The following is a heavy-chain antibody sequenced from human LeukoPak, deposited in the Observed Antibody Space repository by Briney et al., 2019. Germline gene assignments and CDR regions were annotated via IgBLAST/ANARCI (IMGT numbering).Heavy chain of an antibody. CDR1: GYTFTGYY. Sequence: ASVKVSCKASGYTFTGYYMHWVRQAPGQGLEWMGWINPNSGGTNYAQKFQGRVTMTRDTSISTAYMELSRLRSDDTAVYYCARGVPRGYSYGYDAFDIWGQGSMVTVSS. V-gene: IGHV1-2*02. J-gene: IGHJ3*02. CDR2: INPNSGGT. CDR3: ARGVPRGYSYGYDAFDI. D-gene: IGHD5-18*01.